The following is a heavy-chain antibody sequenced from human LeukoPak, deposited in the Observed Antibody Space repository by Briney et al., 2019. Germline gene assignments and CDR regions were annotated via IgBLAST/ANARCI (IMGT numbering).Heavy chain of an antibody. CDR2: ISYSGST. CDR3: ASETLAYCGGDCYSGPFDI. CDR1: GVSINSGGSY. Sequence: PSETLSLTCTVSGVSINSGGSYWSWIRQHPGKGLEWIGYISYSGSTFYNPSLQSRVIMSVDTSKNQFSLKLSSVTAADTAVYFCASETLAYCGGDCYSGPFDIWGQGTLVTVSS. J-gene: IGHJ3*02. V-gene: IGHV4-31*03. D-gene: IGHD2-21*02.